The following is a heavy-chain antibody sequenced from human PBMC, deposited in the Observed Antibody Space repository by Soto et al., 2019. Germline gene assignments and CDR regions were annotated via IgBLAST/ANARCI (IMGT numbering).Heavy chain of an antibody. CDR1: GYTFTSYG. V-gene: IGHV1-3*01. D-gene: IGHD5-12*01. CDR2: INAGNGNA. J-gene: IGHJ4*02. Sequence: GESLKVSCKASGYTFTSYGIHWVRQAPGQRLEWMGWINAGNGNAKYSQKFQGRVTLTRDTSASTAYMELSSLTSEDTAVYYCAKDAIAGDGVWLAHDWGQGTVVTVSS. CDR3: AKDAIAGDGVWLAHD.